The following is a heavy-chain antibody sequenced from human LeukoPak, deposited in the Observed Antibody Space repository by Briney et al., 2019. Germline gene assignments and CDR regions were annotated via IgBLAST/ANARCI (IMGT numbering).Heavy chain of an antibody. Sequence: GSSVKVSCKASGGTFSSYATSWVRQAPGQGLEWMGGIIPIFGTANYAQKFQGRVTITADKSTSTAYMELSSLRSEDTAVYYCARSPTVDDYYYYMDVWGKGTTVTVSS. CDR1: GGTFSSYA. CDR2: IIPIFGTA. J-gene: IGHJ6*03. CDR3: ARSPTVDDYYYYMDV. V-gene: IGHV1-69*06. D-gene: IGHD4-17*01.